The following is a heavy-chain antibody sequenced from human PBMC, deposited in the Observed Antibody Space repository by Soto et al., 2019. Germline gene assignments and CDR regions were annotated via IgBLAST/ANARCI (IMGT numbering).Heavy chain of an antibody. D-gene: IGHD2-15*01. CDR3: ATDLDVGGGSLYQATWFAP. CDR1: GYTLTELS. J-gene: IGHJ5*02. V-gene: IGHV1-24*01. Sequence: ASVKVSCKVSGYTLTELSMHWVRQAPGKGLEWMGGFDPEDVKTITPQNFRGRVTRTETTSTDTAYRDLSSLRFGETAVFVCATDLDVGGGSLYQATWFAPWGQGTLVTVSS. CDR2: FDPEDVKT.